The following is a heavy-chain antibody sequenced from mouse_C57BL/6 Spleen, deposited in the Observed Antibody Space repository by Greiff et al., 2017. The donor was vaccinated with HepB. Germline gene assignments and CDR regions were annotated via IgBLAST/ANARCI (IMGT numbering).Heavy chain of an antibody. J-gene: IGHJ2*01. Sequence: VQRVESGAELVRPGASVKLSCKASGYTFTDYYINWVKQRPGQGLEWIARIYPGSGNTYYNEKFKGKATLTAEKSSSTAYMQLSSLTSEDSAVYFCARRSLTGYYFDYWGQGTTLTVSS. CDR1: GYTFTDYY. D-gene: IGHD4-1*01. CDR2: IYPGSGNT. CDR3: ARRSLTGYYFDY. V-gene: IGHV1-76*01.